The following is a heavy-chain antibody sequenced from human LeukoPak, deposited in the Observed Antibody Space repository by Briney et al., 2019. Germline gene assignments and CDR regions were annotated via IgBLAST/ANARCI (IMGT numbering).Heavy chain of an antibody. CDR3: ARDRGSGWRTEVGFDY. J-gene: IGHJ4*02. CDR1: GFTVSSNY. V-gene: IGHV3-66*01. Sequence: GGSLRLSCAASGFTVSSNYMSWVRQAPGKGLEWVSVIYSGGSTYYADSVKGRFTISRDNSKNTLYLQMNSLRAEDTAVYYCARDRGSGWRTEVGFDYWGQGTLVTVSS. D-gene: IGHD6-19*01. CDR2: IYSGGST.